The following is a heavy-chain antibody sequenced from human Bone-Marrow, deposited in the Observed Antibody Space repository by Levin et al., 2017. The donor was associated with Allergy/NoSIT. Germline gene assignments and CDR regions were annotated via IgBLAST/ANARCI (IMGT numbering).Heavy chain of an antibody. Sequence: GGSLRLSCAASGFTFDDYAMHWVRQAPGKGLEWVSGISWNSGSIGYADSVKGRFTISRDNAKNSLYLQMNSLRAEDTALYYCAKDIGYSSSAGYFQHWGQGTLVTVSS. CDR2: ISWNSGSI. CDR1: GFTFDDYA. D-gene: IGHD6-6*01. V-gene: IGHV3-9*01. CDR3: AKDIGYSSSAGYFQH. J-gene: IGHJ1*01.